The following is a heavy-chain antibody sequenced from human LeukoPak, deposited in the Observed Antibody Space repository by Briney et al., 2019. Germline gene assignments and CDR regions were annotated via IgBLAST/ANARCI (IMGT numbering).Heavy chain of an antibody. CDR3: VRSIGSYGIDPFDY. CDR2: IYYSGST. V-gene: IGHV4-59*01. D-gene: IGHD5-18*01. Sequence: SETLSLTCTVSGGSISSNYWSWIRQPPGKGLEWIGYIYYSGSTNYNPSLKSRVTISVDTSKNQFSLKLSSVTAADTAVYYCVRSIGSYGIDPFDYWGQGTLVTVSS. J-gene: IGHJ4*02. CDR1: GGSISSNY.